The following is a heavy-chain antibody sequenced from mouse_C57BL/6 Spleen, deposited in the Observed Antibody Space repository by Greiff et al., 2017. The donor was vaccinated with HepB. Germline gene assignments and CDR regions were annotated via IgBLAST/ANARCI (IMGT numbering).Heavy chain of an antibody. V-gene: IGHV1-26*01. CDR2: INPNNGGT. D-gene: IGHD2-4*01. J-gene: IGHJ1*03. CDR3: ARYDYDVRWYFDV. CDR1: GYTFTDYY. Sequence: EVQLQQSGPELVKPGASVKISCKASGYTFTDYYMNWVKQSHGKSLEWIGDINPNNGGTSYNQKFKGKATLTVDKSSSTAYMELRSLTSEDSAVYYCARYDYDVRWYFDVWGTGTTVTVSS.